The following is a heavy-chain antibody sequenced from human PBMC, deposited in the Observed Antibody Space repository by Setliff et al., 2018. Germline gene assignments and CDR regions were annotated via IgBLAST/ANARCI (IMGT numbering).Heavy chain of an antibody. Sequence: SVKVSCKASGGTFSSYAISWVRQAPGQGLEWMGRIIPIFGTANYAQKFQGRVTITADESTSTAYMELSSLRSEDTAVYYCARALGGISAAGNNWLDSWGQGTLVTVSS. CDR2: IIPIFGTA. D-gene: IGHD6-13*01. CDR1: GGTFSSYA. V-gene: IGHV1-69*13. J-gene: IGHJ5*01. CDR3: ARALGGISAAGNNWLDS.